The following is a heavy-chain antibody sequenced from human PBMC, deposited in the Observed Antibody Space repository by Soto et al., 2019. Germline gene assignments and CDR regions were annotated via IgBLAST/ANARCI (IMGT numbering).Heavy chain of an antibody. Sequence: SETLSLTCAVYGGSFSGYYWSWIRQPPGKGLEWIGEINHSGSTNYNPSLKSRVTISVDTSKNQFSLKLSSVTAADTAVYYCARGVIVATIEYYYYMDVWGKGTTVTVSS. J-gene: IGHJ6*03. D-gene: IGHD5-12*01. CDR3: ARGVIVATIEYYYYMDV. CDR1: GGSFSGYY. V-gene: IGHV4-34*01. CDR2: INHSGST.